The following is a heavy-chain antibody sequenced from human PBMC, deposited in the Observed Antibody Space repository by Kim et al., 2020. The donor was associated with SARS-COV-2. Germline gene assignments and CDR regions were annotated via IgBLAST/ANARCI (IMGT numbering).Heavy chain of an antibody. V-gene: IGHV3-23*01. CDR3: AKLPVTTP. J-gene: IGHJ5*02. Sequence: GGRTYYAAPGEDRLPIPRDKSKNTLYLQMNSLRAEDTAVYYCAKLPVTTPWGQGTLVTVSS. CDR2: GGRT. D-gene: IGHD4-4*01.